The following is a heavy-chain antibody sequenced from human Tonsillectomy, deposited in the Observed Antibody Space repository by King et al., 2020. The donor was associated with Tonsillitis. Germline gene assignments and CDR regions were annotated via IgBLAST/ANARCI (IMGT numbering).Heavy chain of an antibody. J-gene: IGHJ5*02. Sequence: VQLVQSGAEVKKPGESLRISCKGSGYSFTRYWIAWVRQMPGKGLEWMGIIYPGDSDTRYSPSFQGQVTISADKSISTAYLQWSSLKASDTAMYYCAKLSGGFGEFDWFDPWGKGTLVSVSS. D-gene: IGHD3-10*01. V-gene: IGHV5-51*01. CDR1: GYSFTRYW. CDR3: AKLSGGFGEFDWFDP. CDR2: IYPGDSDT.